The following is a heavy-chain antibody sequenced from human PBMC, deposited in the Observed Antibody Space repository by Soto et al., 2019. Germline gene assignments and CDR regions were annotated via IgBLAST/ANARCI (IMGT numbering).Heavy chain of an antibody. Sequence: QVQLVESGGGVVQPGRSLRLSCAASGFTFSRYYMHWVRQAPGKGLEWVAFISYDGTKKYYADSVKGRFTISRDNSKNTLYLQMNSRGHEDTAVYYCSGSNWDGDYWGQGTLVTVSS. V-gene: IGHV3-30*03. CDR2: ISYDGTKK. CDR1: GFTFSRYY. J-gene: IGHJ4*02. D-gene: IGHD1-1*01. CDR3: SGSNWDGDY.